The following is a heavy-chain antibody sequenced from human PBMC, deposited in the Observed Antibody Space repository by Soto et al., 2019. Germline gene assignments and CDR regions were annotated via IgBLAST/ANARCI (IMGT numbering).Heavy chain of an antibody. CDR3: ARRAETNGWNGFGADKYYFDF. CDR1: GYTFTSYD. J-gene: IGHJ4*02. Sequence: ASVKVSCKASGYTFTSYDIYWVRQATGQGLEWMGWMNPNTGNSAYAQKFQGRVTVTSDTSINTVHMELSSLRSEDTAVYYCARRAETNGWNGFGADKYYFDFWGQGTLVTVS. V-gene: IGHV1-8*01. D-gene: IGHD1-1*01. CDR2: MNPNTGNS.